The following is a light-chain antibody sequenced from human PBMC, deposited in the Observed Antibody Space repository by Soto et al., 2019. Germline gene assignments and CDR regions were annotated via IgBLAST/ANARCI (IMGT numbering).Light chain of an antibody. V-gene: IGKV1-5*01. CDR3: QQYNSRT. CDR2: DAS. J-gene: IGKJ1*01. Sequence: DIQMTQSPSTLSASVGDRVTITYRASQSINTWLAWYQQRPGKAPKLLIFDASSLESGVPSRFSGSGSGTEFTLTISSLQPDDFATYYCQQYNSRTFGQGTKVEIK. CDR1: QSINTW.